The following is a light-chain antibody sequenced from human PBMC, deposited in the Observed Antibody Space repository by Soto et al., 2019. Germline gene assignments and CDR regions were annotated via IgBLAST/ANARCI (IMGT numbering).Light chain of an antibody. J-gene: IGLJ3*02. Sequence: QSVLTQPPSASGTPGQRVTISCSGSSSNIGSNTVNWYQHLPGTAPKLLIYTNNQRPSGVPDRFSGSKSGSSASLAISGLQSGDEADYYCAAWDDSLNGWVFGGGTQQTVL. CDR2: TNN. CDR1: SSNIGSNT. V-gene: IGLV1-44*01. CDR3: AAWDDSLNGWV.